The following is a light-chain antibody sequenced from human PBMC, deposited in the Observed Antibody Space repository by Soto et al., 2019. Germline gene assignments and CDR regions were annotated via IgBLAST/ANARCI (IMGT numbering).Light chain of an antibody. J-gene: IGLJ3*02. CDR1: NSDVGGYNY. Sequence: QSALTQPASVSGSPGQSITLSCTGTNSDVGGYNYVSWYQHHPGKAPKLIIYEVSKRPSGVSNRFSGSKSGNTASLTISGLQPEDEADYYCSSYTTSTTRVFGGGTKLTVL. CDR2: EVS. CDR3: SSYTTSTTRV. V-gene: IGLV2-14*01.